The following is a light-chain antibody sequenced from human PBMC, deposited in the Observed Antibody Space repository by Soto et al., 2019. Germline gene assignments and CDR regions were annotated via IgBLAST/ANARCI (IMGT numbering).Light chain of an antibody. CDR3: SSYTSSSTPV. CDR2: DVS. CDR1: SSDVGGYNY. Sequence: QSALTQPASVSGSPGQSITISCTGTSSDVGGYNYVSWYQQHPGKAPKLMIYDVSNRPSGVSNRFSGSKSGHTASLTISGLQTEDEADYYCSSYTSSSTPVFRGGTKVTVL. V-gene: IGLV2-14*01. J-gene: IGLJ2*01.